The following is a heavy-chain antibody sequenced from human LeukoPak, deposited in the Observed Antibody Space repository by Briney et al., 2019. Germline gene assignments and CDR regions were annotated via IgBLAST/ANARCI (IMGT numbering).Heavy chain of an antibody. CDR3: ARLGRQDTAMA. Sequence: ASVKLSWKASGYTFTGYYMHWVRQAPGQGLEWMGWFNPNNGGTNYAQKFQGRVTMTSDTSIGTAYMELSSLTSDDTAVYYCARLGRQDTAMAWGQGTLVTVSS. D-gene: IGHD5-18*01. J-gene: IGHJ5*02. V-gene: IGHV1-2*02. CDR2: FNPNNGGT. CDR1: GYTFTGYY.